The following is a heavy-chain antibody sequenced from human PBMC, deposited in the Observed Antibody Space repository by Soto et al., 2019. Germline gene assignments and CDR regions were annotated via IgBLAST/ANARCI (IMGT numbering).Heavy chain of an antibody. J-gene: IGHJ4*02. V-gene: IGHV3-23*01. CDR3: ARTQGRYFDY. D-gene: IGHD3-16*01. Sequence: PGGSLRLSCAASGFTFSSYSMNWVRQAPGKGLEWVSTISGSGGSTYYADSVKGRFTISRDNSKNTLYLQMNSLRAEDTAVYYCARTQGRYFDYWGQGTLVTVSS. CDR2: ISGSGGST. CDR1: GFTFSSYS.